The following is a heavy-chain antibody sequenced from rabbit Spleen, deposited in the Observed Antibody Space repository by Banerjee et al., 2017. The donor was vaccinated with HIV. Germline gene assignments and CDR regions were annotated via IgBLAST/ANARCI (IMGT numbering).Heavy chain of an antibody. CDR3: ARDTSSSFSSYGMDL. CDR1: GFSFSRSDY. Sequence: QSLEESGGDLVKPGASRTLTCTASGFSFSRSDYMCWVRQAPGKGLEWISCIAGSSSGFTYSATWAQGRFTCSKTSSTTVTLQMTSLTVADTATYFCARDTSSSFSSYGMDLWGQGTLVTVS. J-gene: IGHJ6*01. D-gene: IGHD1-1*01. V-gene: IGHV1S40*01. CDR2: IAGSSSGFT.